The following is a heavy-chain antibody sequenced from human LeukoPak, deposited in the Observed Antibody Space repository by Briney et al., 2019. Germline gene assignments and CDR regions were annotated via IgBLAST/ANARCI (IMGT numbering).Heavy chain of an antibody. CDR3: ARDLFN. Sequence: PGRSLRLSCAASGFTVSSNYMSWVRQAPGKGLEWVSVINSAGTTYYTDSVKGRFTISRDNSKNTLYLQMNSLRAEDTAVYYCARDLFNWGQGTLVTVSS. V-gene: IGHV3-66*01. CDR2: INSAGTT. CDR1: GFTVSSNY. J-gene: IGHJ4*02. D-gene: IGHD2-21*01.